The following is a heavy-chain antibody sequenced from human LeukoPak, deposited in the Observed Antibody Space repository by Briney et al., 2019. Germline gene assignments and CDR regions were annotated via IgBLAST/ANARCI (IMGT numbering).Heavy chain of an antibody. CDR2: INPSGGST. J-gene: IGHJ4*02. D-gene: IGHD3-22*01. CDR3: ARDRYDSSGYYRGYFGY. V-gene: IGHV1-46*01. CDR1: GYTFTSYY. Sequence: ASVKVSCKASGYTFTSYYMHWVRQAPGQGLEWMGIINPSGGSTSYAQKFQGRVTMTRDTSTSTVYMELSSLRSEDTAVYYCARDRYDSSGYYRGYFGYWGQGTLVTVSS.